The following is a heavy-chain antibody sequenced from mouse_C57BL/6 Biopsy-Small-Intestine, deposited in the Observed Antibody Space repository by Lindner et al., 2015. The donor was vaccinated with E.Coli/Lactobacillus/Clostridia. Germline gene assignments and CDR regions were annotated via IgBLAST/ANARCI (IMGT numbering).Heavy chain of an antibody. J-gene: IGHJ3*01. CDR2: IYPGDGDT. V-gene: IGHV1-80*01. CDR3: ARKDSSGPFAY. CDR1: GYSFSSYW. Sequence: VQLQESGAELVKPGASVKISCKASGYSFSSYWMNWVKQRPGKGPEWIGQIYPGDGDTNYNGEFKARATLTADRSSTTAYVQLSSLTSEDSAVYFCARKDSSGPFAYWGQGTLVTVSA. D-gene: IGHD3-2*02.